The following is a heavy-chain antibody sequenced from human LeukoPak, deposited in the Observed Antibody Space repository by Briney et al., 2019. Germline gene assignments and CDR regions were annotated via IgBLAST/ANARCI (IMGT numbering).Heavy chain of an antibody. CDR3: ARDSRMAVAGTSDY. V-gene: IGHV1-18*01. CDR1: GYTFTSYG. Sequence: ASVKVSCKASGYTFTSYGISWARQAPGQGLEWMGWISAYNGNTNYAQKLQGRVTMTTDTSTSTAYMELRSLRSDDTAVYYCARDSRMAVAGTSDYWGQGTLVTVSS. D-gene: IGHD6-19*01. J-gene: IGHJ4*02. CDR2: ISAYNGNT.